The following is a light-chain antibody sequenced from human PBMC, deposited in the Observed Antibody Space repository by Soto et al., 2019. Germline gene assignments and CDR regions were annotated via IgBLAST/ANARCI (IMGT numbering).Light chain of an antibody. CDR1: QSISSY. CDR3: QQYENIPT. Sequence: IRMTQSPSSFSASTGDRVTITCRASQSISSYLNWYKQKPGKAPKLLIYAASSLQSGVPSRFSGSGSGTDFTFTIRRLKPEDIATYYCQQYENIPTFGQGTRLEIK. J-gene: IGKJ5*01. CDR2: AAS. V-gene: IGKV1-39*01.